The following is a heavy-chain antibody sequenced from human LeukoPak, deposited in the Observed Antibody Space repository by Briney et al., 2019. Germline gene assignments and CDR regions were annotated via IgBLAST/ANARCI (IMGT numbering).Heavy chain of an antibody. CDR1: GASISDYY. CDR2: TYYSGRA. J-gene: IGHJ4*02. CDR3: ARGVAVDNYNPLFDY. D-gene: IGHD6-19*01. V-gene: IGHV4-59*01. Sequence: SETLSLTCTVYGASISDYYWNWIRQPPGKGLEWIGNTYYSGRANYSPSLKSRVTISVDTSKNQVSLRLSSVTAADTAVYYCARGVAVDNYNPLFDYWGQGTLVTVSS.